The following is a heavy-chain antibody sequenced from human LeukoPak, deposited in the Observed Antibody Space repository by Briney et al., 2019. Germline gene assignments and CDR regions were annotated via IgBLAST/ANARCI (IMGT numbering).Heavy chain of an antibody. CDR1: GFTFSNYG. CDR3: ARKIAEYSRGYGGLVDY. CDR2: IRYDGGNK. V-gene: IGHV3-30*02. D-gene: IGHD3-22*01. J-gene: IGHJ4*02. Sequence: GGSLRLSCAASGFTFSNYGMHWVRQAPGKGLEWVAFIRYDGGNKYYAESVKGRFTISRDNSENTLYLQMNSLKAEDTAVYFCARKIAEYSRGYGGLVDYWGQGTLVTVSS.